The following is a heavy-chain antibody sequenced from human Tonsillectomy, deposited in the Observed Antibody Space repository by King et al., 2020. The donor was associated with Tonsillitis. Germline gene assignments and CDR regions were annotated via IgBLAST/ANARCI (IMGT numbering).Heavy chain of an antibody. D-gene: IGHD1-26*01. Sequence: DGQLVQSGGGLVQPGGSLRLSCAASGFTFSGYAMTWVRQAPGKGLEWVSAINSDGGRTSYADSVKGRFTISRDNSKNTLYLQMNSLRAEDTAVYYCAKGGRWEDYYYYGMDVGGQGTTVTVSS. J-gene: IGHJ6*02. V-gene: IGHV3-23*04. CDR1: GFTFSGYA. CDR2: INSDGGRT. CDR3: AKGGRWEDYYYYGMDV.